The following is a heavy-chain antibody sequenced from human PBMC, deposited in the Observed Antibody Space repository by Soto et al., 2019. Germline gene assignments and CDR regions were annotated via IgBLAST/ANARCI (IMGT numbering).Heavy chain of an antibody. CDR1: GGTFSSYS. V-gene: IGHV1-69*13. CDR3: ARDLPLSVVANDACEI. Sequence: ASVKVSCKASGGTFSSYSISWVRQAPGQGLEWMGGIIPIFGTANYAQKFQGRVTITADESTSTAYMELSSLRSEDTAVYYCARDLPLSVVANDACEIWGQGTMVTVS. J-gene: IGHJ3*02. CDR2: IIPIFGTA. D-gene: IGHD5-12*01.